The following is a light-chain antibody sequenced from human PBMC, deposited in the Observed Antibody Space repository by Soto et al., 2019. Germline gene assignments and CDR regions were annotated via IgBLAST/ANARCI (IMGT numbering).Light chain of an antibody. V-gene: IGKV4-1*01. CDR3: QQYNNWPIT. CDR1: QSVLYSSNNKNY. J-gene: IGKJ5*01. Sequence: DIVMTQSPDSLAVSLGERATINCKSSQSVLYSSNNKNYLAWYQQKPGQAPRLLIYGASTRATGIPARFSGSGSGTEFTLTISSLQSEDFAVYYCQQYNNWPITFGQGTRLENK. CDR2: GAS.